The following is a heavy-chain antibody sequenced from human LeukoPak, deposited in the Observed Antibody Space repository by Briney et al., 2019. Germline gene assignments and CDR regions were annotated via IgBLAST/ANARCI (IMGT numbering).Heavy chain of an antibody. V-gene: IGHV1-18*01. J-gene: IGHJ5*02. CDR3: ARDVGITVADSFDP. Sequence: GASVKVSCKASGYSSSNYGISWVRQAPGQGLEWMGWIHIHRGNTNYAQKFQGRVTMTTDTSTSTVYMEVRGLRSDDTAMYYCARDVGITVADSFDPWGQGTLVTVSS. CDR2: IHIHRGNT. CDR1: GYSSSNYG. D-gene: IGHD6-13*01.